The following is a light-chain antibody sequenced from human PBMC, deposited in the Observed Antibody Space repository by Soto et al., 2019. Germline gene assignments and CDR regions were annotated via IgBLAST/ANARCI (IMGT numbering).Light chain of an antibody. CDR2: WAS. J-gene: IGKJ2*01. CDR3: QQYESSPPS. V-gene: IGKV4-1*01. Sequence: DVVMTQSPDSLAVSLGERATINCKSSQSVLYSSNNKNYLAWYQQRPGQPPKLLIYWASTRESGVPDRFSGSGSGTEFTLAITSLQAEDVVVYYCQQYESSPPSFGQGTKLEIK. CDR1: QSVLYSSNNKNY.